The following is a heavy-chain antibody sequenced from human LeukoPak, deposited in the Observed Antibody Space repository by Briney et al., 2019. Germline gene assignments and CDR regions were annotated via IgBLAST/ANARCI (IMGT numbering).Heavy chain of an antibody. CDR2: ISGSSSYI. Sequence: PGGSLRLSCAASGFTFSSYSMNWVRQAPGKGLEWVSSISGSSSYIYYADSVKGRFTISRDNAKNSLYLQMNSLRAEDTAVYYCARDGRFGELGYYMDVWGKGTTVTVSS. J-gene: IGHJ6*03. CDR3: ARDGRFGELGYYMDV. CDR1: GFTFSSYS. D-gene: IGHD3-10*01. V-gene: IGHV3-21*01.